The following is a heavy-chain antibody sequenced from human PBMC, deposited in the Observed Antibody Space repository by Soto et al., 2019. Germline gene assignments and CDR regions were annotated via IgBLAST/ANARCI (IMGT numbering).Heavy chain of an antibody. V-gene: IGHV1-69*08. D-gene: IGHD4-4*01. CDR1: GGTFSTYT. CDR2: IIPIIGII. Sequence: QVQLVQSGAEVKKPGSSVKVSCKASGGTFSTYTITWVRQAPGQGLEWMGRIIPIIGIINYAQKFQGRVTISANKFTGTAYMELHGLRFDDTAVYYCAGDPDSHYNDSHASSYPWGQGTLVTVSS. J-gene: IGHJ5*02. CDR3: AGDPDSHYNDSHASSYP.